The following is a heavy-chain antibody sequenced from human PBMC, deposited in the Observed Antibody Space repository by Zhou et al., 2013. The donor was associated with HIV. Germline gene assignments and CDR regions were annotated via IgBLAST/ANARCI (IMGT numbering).Heavy chain of an antibody. CDR1: GGTFSSYA. V-gene: IGHV1-69*04. Sequence: QVQLVQSGAEVKKPGSSVKVSCKASGGTFSSYAISWVRQAPGQGLEWMGRIIPILGIANYAQKFQGRVTITADKSTSTAYMELSSLRSEDTAVYYCARVKIAVAGAGFDYWGQGTLVTVSS. D-gene: IGHD6-19*01. CDR2: IIPILGIA. J-gene: IGHJ4*02. CDR3: ARVKIAVAGAGFDY.